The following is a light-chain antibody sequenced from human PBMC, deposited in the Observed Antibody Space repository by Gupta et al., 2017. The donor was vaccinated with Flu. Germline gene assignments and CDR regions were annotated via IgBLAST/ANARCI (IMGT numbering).Light chain of an antibody. V-gene: IGLV1-47*01. Sequence: QSVLTQSPPASGTPGPRVTISCSGCTSNIGTKYVSWYQQFPGMAPKLVIHRNSQRPSGVPDRFSGSKSGTSASLAISGLRSEDEADYFCAAWDDDLLGPVFGGGTKLTV. CDR2: RNS. J-gene: IGLJ3*02. CDR3: AAWDDDLLGPV. CDR1: TSNIGTKY.